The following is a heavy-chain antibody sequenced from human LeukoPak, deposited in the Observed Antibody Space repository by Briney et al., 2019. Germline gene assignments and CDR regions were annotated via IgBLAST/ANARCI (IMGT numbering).Heavy chain of an antibody. J-gene: IGHJ4*02. V-gene: IGHV3-23*01. CDR2: IGGSGGST. Sequence: GGSLRLSCAASGFTFGSYAMSWVRQAPGKGLEWVSVIGGSGGSTYYADSVKGRFTISRDDSKNTLYLQMNSLTAEDTALYYCAKESCTSTNCYVNCWGQGTLVTVSS. CDR1: GFTFGSYA. CDR3: AKESCTSTNCYVNC. D-gene: IGHD2-2*01.